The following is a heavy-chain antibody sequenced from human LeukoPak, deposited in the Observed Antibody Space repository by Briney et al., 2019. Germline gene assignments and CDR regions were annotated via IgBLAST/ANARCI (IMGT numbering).Heavy chain of an antibody. CDR3: AKDRSRIAAAGTPFDY. CDR1: GFTFSSYG. V-gene: IGHV3-30*02. Sequence: GGSLRLSCAASGFTFSSYGMHWVRQAPGKGLEWVAFIRYDGSNKYYADSVKGRFTTSRDNSKNTLYLQMNSLRAEDTAVYYCAKDRSRIAAAGTPFDYWGQGTLVTVSS. J-gene: IGHJ4*02. D-gene: IGHD6-13*01. CDR2: IRYDGSNK.